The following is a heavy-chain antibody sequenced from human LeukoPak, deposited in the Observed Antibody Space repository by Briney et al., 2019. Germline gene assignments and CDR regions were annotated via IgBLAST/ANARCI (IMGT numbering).Heavy chain of an antibody. J-gene: IGHJ4*02. D-gene: IGHD3-3*01. CDR2: MNPNSGNT. V-gene: IGHV1-8*01. Sequence: GASVKVSCKASGYTFTSYDINWVRQATGQGLEWMGWMNPNSGNTGYAQKFQGRVTMIRNTSISTAYMELSSLRSEDTAVYYCARGLPGRGYDFWSGYQYYFDYWGQRTLVTVSS. CDR1: GYTFTSYD. CDR3: ARGLPGRGYDFWSGYQYYFDY.